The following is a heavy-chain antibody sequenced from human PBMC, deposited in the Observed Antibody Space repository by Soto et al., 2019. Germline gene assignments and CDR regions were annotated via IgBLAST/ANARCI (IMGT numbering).Heavy chain of an antibody. D-gene: IGHD4-17*01. CDR2: MNPNSGNT. CDR3: ARTLYGDNVDY. J-gene: IGHJ4*02. CDR1: GGTFSSYA. Sequence: ASVKVSCKASGGTFSSYAINWVRQATGQGLEWMRWMNPNSGNTGYAQKFQGRVTMTRNTSISTAYMELSSLRSEDTAVYYCARTLYGDNVDYWGQGTLVTVSS. V-gene: IGHV1-8*02.